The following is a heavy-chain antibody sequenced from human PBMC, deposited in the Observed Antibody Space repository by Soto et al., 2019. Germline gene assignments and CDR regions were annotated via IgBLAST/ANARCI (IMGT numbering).Heavy chain of an antibody. V-gene: IGHV4-30-4*01. J-gene: IGHJ6*02. CDR2: IYYSGST. CDR3: ARDTVTYSGYEYEVREYYYYGMDV. D-gene: IGHD5-12*01. Sequence: QVQLQESGPGLVKPSQTLSLTCTVSGGSISSGDYYWSWIRQPPGKGLEWIGYIYYSGSTYYNPSLKSRVTISVDTSKNQFSLKLSSVTAADTAVYYWARDTVTYSGYEYEVREYYYYGMDVWGQGTTVTVSS. CDR1: GGSISSGDYY.